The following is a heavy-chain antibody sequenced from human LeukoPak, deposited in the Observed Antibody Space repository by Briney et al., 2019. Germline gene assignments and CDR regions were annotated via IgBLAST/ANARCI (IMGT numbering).Heavy chain of an antibody. CDR1: GGSISSGSYY. V-gene: IGHV4-61*02. CDR2: IYTSGST. Sequence: SQTLSLTCTVSGGSISSGSYYWSWIRQPAGKGLEWIGRIYTSGSTNYNPSLKSRVTISVDTSKNQFSLKLSSVTAADTAVYYRVRHLGNFWSGYYGFDYWGQGTLATVSS. D-gene: IGHD3-3*01. J-gene: IGHJ4*02. CDR3: VRHLGNFWSGYYGFDY.